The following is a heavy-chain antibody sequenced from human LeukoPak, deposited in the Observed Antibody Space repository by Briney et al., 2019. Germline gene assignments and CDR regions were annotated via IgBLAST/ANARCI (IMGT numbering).Heavy chain of an antibody. CDR1: GFTFSTYA. CDR3: AKAYAFVGANYFDY. J-gene: IGHJ4*02. D-gene: IGHD1-26*01. CDR2: IGDTT. V-gene: IGHV3-23*01. Sequence: GGSLRLSCAASGFTFSTYAMSWVRQAPGKGLEWVSAIGDTTYYADSVKGRFTISRDNSKNTLYLQMDNLRAEDAAIYYCAKAYAFVGANYFDYWGQGTLVTVSS.